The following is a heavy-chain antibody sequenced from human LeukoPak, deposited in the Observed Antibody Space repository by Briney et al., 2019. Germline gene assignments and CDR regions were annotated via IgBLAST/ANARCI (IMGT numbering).Heavy chain of an antibody. CDR1: GFTFSGYS. CDR2: ITSSGSSM. CDR3: TRDIDDVLTGDDAFDV. Sequence: GGSLRLSCAGSGFTFSGYSLNWVRQAPGKGLEWVSSITSSGSSMYYANSVKGRFTISRDNAESSVYLQMNSLRVDDTGLYYCTRDIDDVLTGDDAFDVWGQGTVVTVSS. J-gene: IGHJ3*01. D-gene: IGHD3-9*01. V-gene: IGHV3-21*03.